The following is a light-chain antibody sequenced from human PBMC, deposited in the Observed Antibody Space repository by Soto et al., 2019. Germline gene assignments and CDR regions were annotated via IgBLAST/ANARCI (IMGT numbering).Light chain of an antibody. CDR2: GNS. CDR1: SSNIGAGYD. Sequence: QSVLTQPPSVSGAPGQRVTISCTGSSSNIGAGYDVHWYQQLPGTAPKLLIYGNSNRPSGVPDRFSGAESGTSASLAITGFQAEDEADYYCQSYDSSLSGYVFGTGTKLTVL. V-gene: IGLV1-40*01. CDR3: QSYDSSLSGYV. J-gene: IGLJ1*01.